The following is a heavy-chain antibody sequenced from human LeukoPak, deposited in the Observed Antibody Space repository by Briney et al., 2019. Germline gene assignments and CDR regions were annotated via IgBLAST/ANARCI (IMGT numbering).Heavy chain of an antibody. D-gene: IGHD4-17*01. CDR2: ISASGNTI. CDR1: GFTFNTYE. V-gene: IGHV3-48*03. Sequence: GGSLRLSCAASGFTFNTYEMNWVRQAPGKGLECVSYISASGNTIYYADSVKGRFTISRDNAKNSLYLQMNSLRAEDTAVYYCARSYDYADGYFDYWGQGTLVTVSS. J-gene: IGHJ4*02. CDR3: ARSYDYADGYFDY.